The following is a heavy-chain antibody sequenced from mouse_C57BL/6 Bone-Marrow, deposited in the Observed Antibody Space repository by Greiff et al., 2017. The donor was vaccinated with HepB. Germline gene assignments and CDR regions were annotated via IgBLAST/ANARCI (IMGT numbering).Heavy chain of an antibody. V-gene: IGHV1-55*01. CDR2: IYPGSGST. CDR1: GYTFTSYW. CDR3: ARSPGYYGSSPFDY. J-gene: IGHJ2*01. Sequence: QVQLQQPGAELVKPGASVKMSCKASGYTFTSYWITWVKQRPGQGLEWIGDIYPGSGSTNYNEKFKSKATLTVDTPSSTAYMQLSSLTSEDSAVYYCARSPGYYGSSPFDYWGQGTTLTVSS. D-gene: IGHD1-1*01.